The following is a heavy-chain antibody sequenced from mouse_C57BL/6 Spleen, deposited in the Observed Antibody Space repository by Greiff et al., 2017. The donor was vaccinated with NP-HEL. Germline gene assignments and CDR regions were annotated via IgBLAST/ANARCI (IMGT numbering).Heavy chain of an antibody. CDR2: IHPNSGST. D-gene: IGHD2-3*01. V-gene: IGHV1-64*01. Sequence: QVKRQQPGAELVKPGASVKLSCKASGYTFTSYWMHWVKQRPGQGLEWIGMIHPNSGSTNYNEKFKSKATLTVDKSSSTAYMQLSSLTSEDSAVYYCARRDPDGYAYWGQGTLVTVSA. CDR1: GYTFTSYW. CDR3: ARRDPDGYAY. J-gene: IGHJ3*01.